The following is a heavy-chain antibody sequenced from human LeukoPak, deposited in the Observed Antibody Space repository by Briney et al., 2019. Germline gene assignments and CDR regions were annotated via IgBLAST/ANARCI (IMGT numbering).Heavy chain of an antibody. D-gene: IGHD3-10*01. CDR1: GYTFTSYT. Sequence: GASVKVSCKASGYTFTSYTVHWVRQAPGQRLEWMAWINAGNGNTKYSQKSQGRVTITRDTSASTAYMELSSLTSEDTAVYFCATELVRAVITTDYWGQGTLVTVSS. V-gene: IGHV1-3*01. CDR3: ATELVRAVITTDY. J-gene: IGHJ4*02. CDR2: INAGNGNT.